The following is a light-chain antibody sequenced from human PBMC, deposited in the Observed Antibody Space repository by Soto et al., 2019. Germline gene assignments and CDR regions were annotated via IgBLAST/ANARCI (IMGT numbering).Light chain of an antibody. J-gene: IGKJ2*01. Sequence: VLTQSPGTLSLSPGERATLSCRASQSVSSSYLAWYQQKPGQAPRLLIYGASSRATGIPDRFGGSGSGTDFTLTISRLEPEDFAVYYCQQYGSSPLYTFGQGTKVEIK. CDR1: QSVSSSY. V-gene: IGKV3-20*01. CDR3: QQYGSSPLYT. CDR2: GAS.